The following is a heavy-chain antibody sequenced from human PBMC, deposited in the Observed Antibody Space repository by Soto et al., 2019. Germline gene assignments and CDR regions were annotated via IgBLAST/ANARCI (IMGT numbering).Heavy chain of an antibody. Sequence: ASVKVSCKASGYTFTSYYMHWVRQAPGQGLEWMGIINPSGSSTSYAQKFQGRVTMTRDTSTSTVYMELSSLRSEDTAVYYCARVGVTDNAGSSAYYPFDYWGQGTLVTVSS. D-gene: IGHD3-22*01. CDR3: ARVGVTDNAGSSAYYPFDY. V-gene: IGHV1-46*01. J-gene: IGHJ4*02. CDR1: GYTFTSYY. CDR2: INPSGSST.